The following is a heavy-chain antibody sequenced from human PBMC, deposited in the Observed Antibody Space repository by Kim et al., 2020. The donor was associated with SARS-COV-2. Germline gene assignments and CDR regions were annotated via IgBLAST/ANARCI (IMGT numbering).Heavy chain of an antibody. J-gene: IGHJ4*02. CDR1: GFTFSRYG. CDR3: AKRGYCGSSPKCYHYFEY. V-gene: IGHV3-23*01. D-gene: IGHD2-2*01. Sequence: GGSLGLSCAASGFTFSRYGMAWVRQAPGKGLEWVSTIGGGVGNTYYADSVRGRFTISRDNSKNTLYLQMTSLRAEDTALYYCAKRGYCGSSPKCYHYFEYWGQGALVTVSS. CDR2: IGGGVGNT.